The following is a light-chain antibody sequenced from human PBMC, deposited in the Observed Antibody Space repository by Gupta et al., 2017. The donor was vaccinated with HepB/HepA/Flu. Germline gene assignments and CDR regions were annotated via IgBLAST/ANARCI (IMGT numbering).Light chain of an antibody. Sequence: DTQMTQSPSSLSASVGDRVAITCRASQSISIYLNWYQQEPGKAPKLLIHAASSLQSGVSPRFSGSGSGTDFTLTISSLQPEDFATYYCQQSDSTPYTFGQGTKMEIK. CDR2: AAS. CDR3: QQSDSTPYT. J-gene: IGKJ2*01. CDR1: QSISIY. V-gene: IGKV1-39*01.